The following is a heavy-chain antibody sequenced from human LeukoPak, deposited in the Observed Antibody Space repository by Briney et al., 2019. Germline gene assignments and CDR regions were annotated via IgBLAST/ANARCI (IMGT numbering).Heavy chain of an antibody. CDR3: ARSLYSSGSFDY. Sequence: SETLSLTCTVSGGSISSYYWSWIRQPAGKGLEWIGRIYTSGSTNYNPSLKSRVTMSVDTSKNQFSLKLSSVTAADTAVYYGARSLYSSGSFDYWGQGTLVTVSS. J-gene: IGHJ4*02. V-gene: IGHV4-4*07. CDR1: GGSISSYY. D-gene: IGHD6-19*01. CDR2: IYTSGST.